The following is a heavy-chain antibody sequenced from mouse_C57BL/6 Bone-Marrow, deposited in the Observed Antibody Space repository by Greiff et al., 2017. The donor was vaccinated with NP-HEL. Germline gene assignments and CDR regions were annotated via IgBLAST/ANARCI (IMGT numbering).Heavy chain of an antibody. CDR1: GFTFSDYG. D-gene: IGHD3-2*02. CDR3: ARTGQLRPLYYAMDY. J-gene: IGHJ4*01. Sequence: EVKLVESGGGLVQPGGSLKLSCAASGFTFSDYGMAWVRQAPRKGPEWVAFISNLAYSIYFADTVTGRFTISRENAKNTLYLEMISLRSEDTAMYYCARTGQLRPLYYAMDYWGQGTSVTVSS. CDR2: ISNLAYSI. V-gene: IGHV5-15*04.